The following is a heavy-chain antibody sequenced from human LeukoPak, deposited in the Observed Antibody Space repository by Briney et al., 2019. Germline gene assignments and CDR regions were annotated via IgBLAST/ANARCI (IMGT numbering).Heavy chain of an antibody. CDR3: ARGSIVGAAIETTALDY. CDR2: IYSGGST. CDR1: GFTVSSNY. J-gene: IGHJ4*02. Sequence: GGSLRLSCAASGFTVSSNYMSWVRQAPGKGLEWVSVIYSGGSTYYADSVKGRFTISRDNSKNTLYLQMNSLRAEDTAVYYCARGSIVGAAIETTALDYWGQGTLVTVSS. D-gene: IGHD1-26*01. V-gene: IGHV3-53*01.